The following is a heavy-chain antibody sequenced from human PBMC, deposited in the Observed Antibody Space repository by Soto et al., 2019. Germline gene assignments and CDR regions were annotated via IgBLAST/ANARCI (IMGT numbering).Heavy chain of an antibody. D-gene: IGHD1-26*01. J-gene: IGHJ4*02. CDR3: ARVTQPLLTYYLDS. CDR1: GDTFSNYA. CDR2: LIPIFGTA. V-gene: IGHV1-69*01. Sequence: QVHLVQSGPEVKKPGSSVKVSCKGSGDTFSNYAVTWVRQAPGQGLEWMGGLIPIFGTANYAQKFQGRVTITADAATGIAFVLLGSLRSENQAVYFCARVTQPLLTYYLDSWGQGTLVTVSS.